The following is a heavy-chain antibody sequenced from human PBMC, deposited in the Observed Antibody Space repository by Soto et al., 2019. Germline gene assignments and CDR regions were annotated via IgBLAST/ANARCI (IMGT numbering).Heavy chain of an antibody. CDR3: AKGKWDRAYCGCDCYSGGDC. D-gene: IGHD2-21*02. V-gene: IGHV3-30*18. Sequence: QVQLVESGGGVVQPGRSLRLSCAASGFTFSNYGMHWVRQAPGKGLEWVAIISYDGINKYYADSVKGRFTVSRENSKNPLYLQKNRLGAEDTAVYYCAKGKWDRAYCGCDCYSGGDCWGQGTLVTVSS. CDR1: GFTFSNYG. J-gene: IGHJ4*02. CDR2: ISYDGINK.